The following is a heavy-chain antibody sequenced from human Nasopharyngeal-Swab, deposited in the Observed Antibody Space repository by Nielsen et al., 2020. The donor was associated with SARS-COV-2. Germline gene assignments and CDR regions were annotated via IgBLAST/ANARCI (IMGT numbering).Heavy chain of an antibody. Sequence: WVRQAPGQGLEWMGGIIPIFGTANYAQKFQGRVTITADESTGTAYMELSSLRSEDTAVYYCARAGITMVRGGQDYYFDYWGQGTLVTVSS. J-gene: IGHJ4*02. CDR2: IIPIFGTA. CDR3: ARAGITMVRGGQDYYFDY. D-gene: IGHD3-10*01. V-gene: IGHV1-69*01.